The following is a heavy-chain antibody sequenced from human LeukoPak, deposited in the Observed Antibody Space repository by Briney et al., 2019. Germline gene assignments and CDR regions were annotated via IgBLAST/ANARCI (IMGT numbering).Heavy chain of an antibody. D-gene: IGHD3-10*01. V-gene: IGHV4-4*07. CDR2: IYFSGSS. CDR1: GASTNTHF. CDR3: AREGGDSGSFLPFDY. J-gene: IGHJ4*02. Sequence: SETLSLTCTVSGASTNTHFWSWIRQPAGKGLEWLGRIYFSGSSNYNPSLKSRVTMSVDTSNNQLSLKLTSVSAADTAVYYCAREGGDSGSFLPFDYLGQGTLVTVSS.